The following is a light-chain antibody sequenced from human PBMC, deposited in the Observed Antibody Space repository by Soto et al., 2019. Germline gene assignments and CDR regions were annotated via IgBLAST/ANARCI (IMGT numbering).Light chain of an antibody. V-gene: IGKV1-5*03. CDR3: QQYKSYSLFT. CDR1: QSISSW. J-gene: IGKJ3*01. Sequence: DIQMTQSPSTLSASVGDRVIIICRASQSISSWLAWYQQKPGKAPKLLIHKASSLQSGVPLRFSGSGSGTEFTITISSLQPDDFATYYCQQYKSYSLFTFGPGTKVDF. CDR2: KAS.